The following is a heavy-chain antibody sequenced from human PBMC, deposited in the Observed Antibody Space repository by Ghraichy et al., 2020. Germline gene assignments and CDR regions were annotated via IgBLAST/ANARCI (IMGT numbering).Heavy chain of an antibody. CDR1: GFTLSTYW. J-gene: IGHJ4*02. Sequence: GESLRLSCAASGFTLSTYWMNWVRQAPGKGLEWVANIKQDGSVKAYVDSVKGRFTISRDNAKNSLYLQMNSLRAEDTAVYYCARGSPVFDSWGQGTLVTVTS. CDR2: IKQDGSVK. V-gene: IGHV3-7*03. CDR3: ARGSPVFDS.